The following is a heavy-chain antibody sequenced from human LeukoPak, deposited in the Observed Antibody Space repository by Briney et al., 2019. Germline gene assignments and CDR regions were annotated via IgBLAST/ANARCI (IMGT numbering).Heavy chain of an antibody. Sequence: SVKVSCKASGGTFSSYAISWVRQAPGQGLEWMGRIIPIFGTANYAQKFQGRVTITTDESTSTAYMELSSLRFEDTAVYYCAREEDIVVVPAAIPYNWFDPWGQGTLVTVSS. CDR3: AREEDIVVVPAAIPYNWFDP. CDR1: GGTFSSYA. J-gene: IGHJ5*02. D-gene: IGHD2-2*01. CDR2: IIPIFGTA. V-gene: IGHV1-69*05.